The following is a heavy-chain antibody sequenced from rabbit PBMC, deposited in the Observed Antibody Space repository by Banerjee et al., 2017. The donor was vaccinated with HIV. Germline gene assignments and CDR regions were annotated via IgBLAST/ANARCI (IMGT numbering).Heavy chain of an antibody. CDR1: GFSFSSNA. Sequence: QSLEESGGDLVKPGASLTLTCTASGFSFSSNAMCWVRQAPGKRPERIACLYAGSGGSPAYASRAKGRFTSSKTSSTTVTLQMTSLTAADTATYFCARTAGYANNGDGFFNLWGQGTLVTVS. V-gene: IGHV1S40*01. D-gene: IGHD6-1*01. CDR2: LYAGSGGSP. CDR3: ARTAGYANNGDGFFNL. J-gene: IGHJ4*01.